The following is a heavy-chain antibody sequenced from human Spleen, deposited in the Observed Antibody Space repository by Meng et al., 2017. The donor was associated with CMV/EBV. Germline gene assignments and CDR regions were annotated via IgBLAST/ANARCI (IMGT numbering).Heavy chain of an antibody. J-gene: IGHJ4*02. V-gene: IGHV4-59*12. CDR2: IYYSGRA. Sequence: SETLSLTCTVSGGSMNSYYWSWVRQPPGKGLEWIGYIYYSGRANYSPSLKSRVTISVDTFENQFSLKLSSVTAADTAVYYCARDGRALGITGTVDYWGQGTLVTVSS. CDR3: ARDGRALGITGTVDY. D-gene: IGHD1-20*01. CDR1: GGSMNSYY.